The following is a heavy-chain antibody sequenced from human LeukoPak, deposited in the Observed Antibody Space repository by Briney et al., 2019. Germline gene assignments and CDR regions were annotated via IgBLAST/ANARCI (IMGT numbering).Heavy chain of an antibody. CDR1: GFTFSSYS. D-gene: IGHD3-9*01. V-gene: IGHV3-21*01. J-gene: IGHJ4*02. CDR3: ARADDILTGYDY. CDR2: ISSSSSYI. Sequence: GGSLRLSCAASGFTFSSYSMDWVRQAQGKGLEWDSSISSSSSYIYYADSVKGRFTISRDNAKNSLYLQMNSLRAEDTAVYYCARADDILTGYDYWGQGTLVTVSS.